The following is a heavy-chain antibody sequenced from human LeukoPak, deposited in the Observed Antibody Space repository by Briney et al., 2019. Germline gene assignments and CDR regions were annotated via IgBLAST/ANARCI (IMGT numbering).Heavy chain of an antibody. Sequence: SETLSLTCTVSGGSISSSSYYWGWIRQPPGKGLEWIGTIYYSGSTYHNPSLKSRVTMSVDRSKNHFSLKLNSVTAADTAVYYCARGYGTFDFWGQGILVTVSS. CDR2: IYYSGST. D-gene: IGHD5-18*01. CDR3: ARGYGTFDF. CDR1: GGSISSSSYY. J-gene: IGHJ4*02. V-gene: IGHV4-39*07.